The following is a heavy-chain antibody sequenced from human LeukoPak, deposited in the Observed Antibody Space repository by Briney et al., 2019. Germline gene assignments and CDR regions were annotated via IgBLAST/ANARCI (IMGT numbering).Heavy chain of an antibody. CDR3: ARDGVVEGGTAFYFDY. Sequence: GGSLRLSCAASGFTFNRYSMNWVRQAPGKGLEWVSFISSGSTYIYYADSVKGRFTISRDNAKTSLYLQMNSLRAEDTAVYYCARDGVVEGGTAFYFDYWGQGNLVTVSS. CDR1: GFTFNRYS. CDR2: ISSGSTYI. J-gene: IGHJ4*02. V-gene: IGHV3-21*01. D-gene: IGHD1-14*01.